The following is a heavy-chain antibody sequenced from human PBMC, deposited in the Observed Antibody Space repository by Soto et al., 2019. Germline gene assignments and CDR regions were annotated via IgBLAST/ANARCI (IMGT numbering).Heavy chain of an antibody. CDR1: GDSVSSNSAA. V-gene: IGHV6-1*01. Sequence: PSQTLSLTCAISGDSVSSNSAAWNWIRQSPSRGLEWLGRTYYRSKWYNDYAVSVKSRITINPDTSKNQFSLQLNSVTPEDTAVYYCARDQIVLVLAAMGYYYYGMDVWGQGTTVTVSS. J-gene: IGHJ6*02. CDR2: TYYRSKWYN. CDR3: ARDQIVLVLAAMGYYYYGMDV. D-gene: IGHD2-2*01.